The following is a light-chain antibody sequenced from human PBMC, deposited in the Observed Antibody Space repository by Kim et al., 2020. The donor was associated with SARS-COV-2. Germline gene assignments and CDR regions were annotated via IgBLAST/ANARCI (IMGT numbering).Light chain of an antibody. J-gene: IGLJ3*02. CDR3: AAWDDKLLWV. CDR2: RNS. V-gene: IGLV1-47*01. CDR1: RSNIGDNY. Sequence: ELTQPPSASGAPGQRVTISCSGSRSNIGDNYVYWYQQLPGAAPKVLIYRNSQRPSGVPDRFSGSKPGTAASLAISGLRPEDEAEYYCAAWDDKLLWVFGGGTQLTVL.